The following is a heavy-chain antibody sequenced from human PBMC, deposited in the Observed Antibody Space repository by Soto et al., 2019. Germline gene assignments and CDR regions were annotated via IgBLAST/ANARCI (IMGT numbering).Heavy chain of an antibody. J-gene: IGHJ4*02. D-gene: IGHD3-22*01. Sequence: ASVKVSCKASGGTFSSYAISWVRQAPGQGLEWMGGIIPIFGTANYAQKFQGRVTITADESTSTAYMELSSLRSEDTAVYYCARGDKYYYDSSGYFGRLLYYFDYWGQGTLVTVSS. V-gene: IGHV1-69*13. CDR2: IIPIFGTA. CDR1: GGTFSSYA. CDR3: ARGDKYYYDSSGYFGRLLYYFDY.